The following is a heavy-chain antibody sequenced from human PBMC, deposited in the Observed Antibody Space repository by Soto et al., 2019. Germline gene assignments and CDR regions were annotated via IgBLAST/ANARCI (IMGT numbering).Heavy chain of an antibody. CDR3: AKLRAGPRYYFDY. Sequence: GGSLRLSCAASGFTFSSYGMSWVRQAPGKGLEWVSAISGSGGSTYYADSVNGRFTISRDNSKNTLYVQMNSLRAEDTAVYYCAKLRAGPRYYFDYGGQGTLVTVSS. V-gene: IGHV3-23*01. CDR2: ISGSGGST. CDR1: GFTFSSYG. D-gene: IGHD6-13*01. J-gene: IGHJ4*02.